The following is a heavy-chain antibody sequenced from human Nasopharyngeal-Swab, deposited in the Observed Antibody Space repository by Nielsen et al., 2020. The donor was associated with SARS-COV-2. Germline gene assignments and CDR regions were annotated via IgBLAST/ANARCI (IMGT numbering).Heavy chain of an antibody. D-gene: IGHD3-16*01. Sequence: SETLSLTCAVSGGSISSGGYSWSWIRQPPGKGLEWIGYIYHSGSTYYNPSLKSRVTISLDLYKNQFSLRLSSVTAADTAVYYCARRAWGADAFDIWGQGTMVTVSS. V-gene: IGHV4-30-2*01. J-gene: IGHJ3*02. CDR1: GGSISSGGYS. CDR2: IYHSGST. CDR3: ARRAWGADAFDI.